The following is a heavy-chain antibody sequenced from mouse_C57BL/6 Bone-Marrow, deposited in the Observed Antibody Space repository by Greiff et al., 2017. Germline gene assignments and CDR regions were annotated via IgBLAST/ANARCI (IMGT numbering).Heavy chain of an antibody. J-gene: IGHJ3*01. CDR3: TRPPWFAY. CDR2: IYPGNSDT. V-gene: IGHV1-5*01. Sequence: VQLQQSGTVLARPGASVKMSCKTSGYTFTSYWMHWVKQRPGQGLEWIGAIYPGNSDTSYNQKFKGKATLTAVTSASTAYMELSSLTNEDSAVYYCTRPPWFAYWGQGTLVTVSA. CDR1: GYTFTSYW.